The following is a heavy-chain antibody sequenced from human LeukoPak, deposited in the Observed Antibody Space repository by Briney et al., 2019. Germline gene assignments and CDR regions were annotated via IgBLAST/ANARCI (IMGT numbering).Heavy chain of an antibody. CDR1: GYIFSSNW. D-gene: IGHD4-17*01. CDR2: IYPGDSDT. Sequence: GASLQISCQGSGYIFSSNWIGWVRQLPGKGLEWMGIIYPGDSDTRYSPSSQGQVTISADKSISTAYLQWSSLEASDTAMYYCVRQGNHGDYDYWGQGTLVTVSS. J-gene: IGHJ4*02. CDR3: VRQGNHGDYDY. V-gene: IGHV5-51*01.